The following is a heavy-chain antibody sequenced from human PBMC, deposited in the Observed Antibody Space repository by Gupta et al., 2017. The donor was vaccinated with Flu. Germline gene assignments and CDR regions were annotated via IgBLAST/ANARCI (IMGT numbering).Heavy chain of an antibody. CDR2: IRRYSADT. J-gene: IGHJ3*01. Sequence: GCTFSGSEMDWVARAPGKELECRSAIRRYSADTSDAGALRGRFTFSRDNAKNSVLLQMTFYRVDDPAVYWWARGDFGDAIDRWGQGTRVTVSP. CDR3: ARGDFGDAIDR. CDR1: GCTFSGSE. V-gene: IGHV3-21*01. D-gene: IGHD3-10*01.